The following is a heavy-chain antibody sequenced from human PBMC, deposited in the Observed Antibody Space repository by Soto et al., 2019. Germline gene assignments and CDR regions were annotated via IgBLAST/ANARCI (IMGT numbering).Heavy chain of an antibody. V-gene: IGHV2-70*11. CDR1: GFSLNTSGMS. J-gene: IGHJ4*02. CDR2: IDWDDDK. Sequence: SGPTLVNPTQTLTLTCTFSGFSLNTSGMSVSWIRQPPGKALEWLARIDWDDDKYYSTSLKTRLTISKDTSKNQVVLTMTNMDPVDTATYYCARTPDIVLIPAAIVFDYWGQGTLVTVSS. D-gene: IGHD2-2*01. CDR3: ARTPDIVLIPAAIVFDY.